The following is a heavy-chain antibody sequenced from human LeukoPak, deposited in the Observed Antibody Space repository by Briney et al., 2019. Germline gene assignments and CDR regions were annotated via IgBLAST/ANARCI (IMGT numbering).Heavy chain of an antibody. CDR2: IYYSGST. J-gene: IGHJ6*02. V-gene: IGHV4-59*13. D-gene: IGHD3-9*01. CDR1: GGSISSYY. CDR3: ARYGHYDILTGYYPDYYYYGMDV. Sequence: SETLSLTCTVPGGSISSYYWSWIRQPPGKGLEWIGYIYYSGSTNYNPSLKSRVTISVDTSKNQFSLKLSSVTAADTAVYYCARYGHYDILTGYYPDYYYYGMDVWGQGTTVTVSS.